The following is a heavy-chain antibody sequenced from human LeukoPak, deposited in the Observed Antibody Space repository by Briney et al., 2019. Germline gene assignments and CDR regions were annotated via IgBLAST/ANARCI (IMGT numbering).Heavy chain of an antibody. J-gene: IGHJ4*02. CDR2: INEDGREK. D-gene: IGHD2-2*01. Sequence: GGSLRLSCAASGFTFTSYWVSWVRQTPGKGLEWVANINEDGREKYYVDSVKGRFTISRDNAKNSLYLQMNSLRAEDTAVYYCAIGSTISRGGYWGRGTLVTVSS. CDR3: AIGSTISRGGY. CDR1: GFTFTSYW. V-gene: IGHV3-7*01.